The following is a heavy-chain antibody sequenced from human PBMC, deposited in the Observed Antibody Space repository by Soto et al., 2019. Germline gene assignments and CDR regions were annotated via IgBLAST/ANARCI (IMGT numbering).Heavy chain of an antibody. J-gene: IGHJ5*02. CDR2: IIPIFGTA. Sequence: GASVKVSCKASGGTFSSYAISWVRQAPGQGLEWMGGIIPIFGTANYAQKFQGRVTITADESTSTAYMELSSLRSVDTATYYCAYRLRYAAYWIDPWGQGTLVTVSS. CDR1: GGTFSSYA. V-gene: IGHV1-69*13. CDR3: AYRLRYAAYWIDP. D-gene: IGHD1-1*01.